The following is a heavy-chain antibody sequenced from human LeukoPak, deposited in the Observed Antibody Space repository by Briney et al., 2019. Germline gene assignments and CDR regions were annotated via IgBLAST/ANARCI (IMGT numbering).Heavy chain of an antibody. D-gene: IGHD1-7*01. CDR3: ATVNYDYYYYVIDV. J-gene: IGHJ6*02. Sequence: GGSLRLSCTASGFTFSSYAMTWVRQVPGKGLEWVSTISGSVGSTYYADSVKGRFTISRDNSKNTLYLQMNSLRADDTAVYYCATVNYDYYYYVIDVWGQGTTLTVSS. V-gene: IGHV3-23*01. CDR2: ISGSVGST. CDR1: GFTFSSYA.